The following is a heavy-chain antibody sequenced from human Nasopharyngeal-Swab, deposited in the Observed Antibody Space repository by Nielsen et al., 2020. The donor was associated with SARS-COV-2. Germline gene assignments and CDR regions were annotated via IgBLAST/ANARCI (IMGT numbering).Heavy chain of an antibody. J-gene: IGHJ4*02. CDR1: EFTFSGFD. CDR2: IKSKANSYAT. D-gene: IGHD6-19*01. Sequence: GGSLRLSCAVSEFTFSGFDMRWVRQASGKGLEWVGHIKSKANSYATTYAASVKGRFTISRDDSKNTAFLQMNSLETEDTVVYYCTRSGAYSSGWFLGDYWGQGTLVTVSS. V-gene: IGHV3-73*01. CDR3: TRSGAYSSGWFLGDY.